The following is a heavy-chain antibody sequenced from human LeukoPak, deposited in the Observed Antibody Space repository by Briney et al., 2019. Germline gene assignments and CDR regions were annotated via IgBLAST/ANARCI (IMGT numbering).Heavy chain of an antibody. CDR3: ATVKLGSSWSILDY. Sequence: GGSLRLSCAASGFIFSCYCMSGVRQAPEKRVEGGAVIWYDGSNKYYADSVKGRFTISRDNSKNPLYLQMNSLRAEDTAVYYCATVKLGSSWSILDYWGQGTLVSVCS. CDR2: IWYDGSNK. J-gene: IGHJ4*02. CDR1: GFIFSCYC. V-gene: IGHV3-33*08. D-gene: IGHD6-13*01.